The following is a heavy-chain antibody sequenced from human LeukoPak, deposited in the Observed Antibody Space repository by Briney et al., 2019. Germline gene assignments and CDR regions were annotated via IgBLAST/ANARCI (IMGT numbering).Heavy chain of an antibody. CDR3: AADYGDDIFWYFDL. CDR1: GGSISSGGYS. V-gene: IGHV4-30-2*01. D-gene: IGHD4-17*01. J-gene: IGHJ2*01. CDR2: IYHSGST. Sequence: PSQTLSLTCAVSGGSISSGGYSWSWIRQPPGKGLEWIGYIYHSGSTYYNPSLKSRVTISVDRSKNQFSLKLSSVTAADTAVYYCAADYGDDIFWYFDLWGRGTLVTVSS.